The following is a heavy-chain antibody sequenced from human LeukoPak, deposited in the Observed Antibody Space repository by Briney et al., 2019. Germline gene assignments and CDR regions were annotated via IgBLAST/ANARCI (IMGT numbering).Heavy chain of an antibody. CDR1: GGTFISHA. CDR3: ARDISLGYSSGWYWGSFDY. CDR2: IIPIFGTA. J-gene: IGHJ4*02. Sequence: GSSVKVSCKASGGTFISHAISWVRQAPGQGLEWMGRIIPIFGTANYAQKFQGRVTITTDESTSTAYMELSSLRSEDTAVYYCARDISLGYSSGWYWGSFDYWGQGTLVTVSS. D-gene: IGHD6-19*01. V-gene: IGHV1-69*05.